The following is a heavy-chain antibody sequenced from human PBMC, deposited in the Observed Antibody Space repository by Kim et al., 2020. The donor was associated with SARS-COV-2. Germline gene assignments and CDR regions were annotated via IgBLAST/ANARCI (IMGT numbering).Heavy chain of an antibody. D-gene: IGHD5-12*01. V-gene: IGHV4-31*03. Sequence: SETLSLTCTVSGGSISSGGYYWSWIRQHPGKGLEWIGYIYYSGSTYYNPSLKSRVTISVDTSKNQFSLKLSSVTAADTAVYYCARARYSGYDYLRVLFDYWGQGTLVTVSS. CDR3: ARARYSGYDYLRVLFDY. CDR1: GGSISSGGYY. CDR2: IYYSGST. J-gene: IGHJ4*02.